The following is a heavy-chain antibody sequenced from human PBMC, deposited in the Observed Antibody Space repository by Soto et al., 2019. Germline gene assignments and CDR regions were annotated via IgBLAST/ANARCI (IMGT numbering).Heavy chain of an antibody. CDR2: INAGSGDS. D-gene: IGHD1-1*01. V-gene: IGHV1-3*01. Sequence: YRLSVYVTHGLRQAPGQSLEWMGWINAGSGDSKYSQKFQGRVTISSDTSASTAYMELSSLRSEDTAVYAGASKRHGLYFSAYLLHRTFDP. CDR3: ASKRHGLYFSAYLLHRTFDP. CDR1: YRLSVYV. J-gene: IGHJ5*02.